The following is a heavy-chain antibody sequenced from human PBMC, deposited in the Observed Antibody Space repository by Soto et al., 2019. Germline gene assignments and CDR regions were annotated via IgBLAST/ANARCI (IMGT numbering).Heavy chain of an antibody. V-gene: IGHV4-61*01. J-gene: IGHJ4*02. Sequence: PSETLSLTCNVSAGSITGDSYYWTWIRQPPRKGLEWLGYISYNGRTNYNPSLKSRVTISVDTSRKQFFLRLTSVTAADTAIYYCARDPCGSDCYSGLDYWGQGSLVTVSS. D-gene: IGHD2-21*02. CDR3: ARDPCGSDCYSGLDY. CDR1: AGSITGDSYY. CDR2: ISYNGRT.